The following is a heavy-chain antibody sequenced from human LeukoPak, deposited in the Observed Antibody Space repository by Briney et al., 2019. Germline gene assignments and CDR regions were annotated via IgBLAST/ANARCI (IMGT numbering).Heavy chain of an antibody. CDR2: ISAYNGNT. Sequence: ASVKVSCKASGYTFTGYYMHWVRQAPGQGLEWMGWISAYNGNTNYAQKLQGRVTMTTDTSTSTAYMELRSLRSDDTAVYYCARMYSSSFLFDPWGQGTLVTVSS. J-gene: IGHJ5*02. D-gene: IGHD6-13*01. CDR3: ARMYSSSFLFDP. V-gene: IGHV1-18*04. CDR1: GYTFTGYY.